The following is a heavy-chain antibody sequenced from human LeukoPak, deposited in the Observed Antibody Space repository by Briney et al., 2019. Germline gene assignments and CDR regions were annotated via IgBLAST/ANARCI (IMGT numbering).Heavy chain of an antibody. Sequence: GGSLRLSCAASGFTFSSYAMSWVRQAPGKGLEWVAAIYNSGSTYYADSVKGRFTISRDNSKNTMYLQMNSLKGEDTAVYYCARRSNPPGRIDHWGQGTLVTVSS. CDR3: ARRSNPPGRIDH. CDR1: GFTFSSYA. CDR2: IYNSGST. V-gene: IGHV3-23*05. D-gene: IGHD1-14*01. J-gene: IGHJ4*02.